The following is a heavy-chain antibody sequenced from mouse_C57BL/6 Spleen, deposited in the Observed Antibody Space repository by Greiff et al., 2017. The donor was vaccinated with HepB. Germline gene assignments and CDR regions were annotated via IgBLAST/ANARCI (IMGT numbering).Heavy chain of an antibody. CDR1: GCTFTSYT. CDR2: INPSSGYT. Sequence: VQVVESGAELARPGASVKMSCKASGCTFTSYTMHWVNQRPGQGLEWIGYINPSSGYTKYNQKFKDKATLTADKSSSTAYMQLGSLTSEDSAVYYCARSSYGNYGGMDYWGQGTSVTVSS. V-gene: IGHV1-4*01. D-gene: IGHD2-1*01. CDR3: ARSSYGNYGGMDY. J-gene: IGHJ4*01.